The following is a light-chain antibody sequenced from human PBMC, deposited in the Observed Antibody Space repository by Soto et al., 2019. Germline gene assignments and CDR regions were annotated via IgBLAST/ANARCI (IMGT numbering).Light chain of an antibody. J-gene: IGKJ1*01. Sequence: EIVMTQSPATLSVSPGERATLSCRASQSLSNILAWYQQKPGQAPRLLIYGASTRATGTPARFSGSGSGTEFTLTISSLQSEDSAVYYCHQYDYWPPAFGQGTKVEIK. V-gene: IGKV3-15*01. CDR2: GAS. CDR3: HQYDYWPPA. CDR1: QSLSNI.